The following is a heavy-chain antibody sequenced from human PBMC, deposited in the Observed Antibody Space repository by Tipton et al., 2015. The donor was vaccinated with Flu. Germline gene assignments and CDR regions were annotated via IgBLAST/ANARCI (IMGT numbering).Heavy chain of an antibody. J-gene: IGHJ4*02. CDR2: SSYGGTT. D-gene: IGHD4-17*01. CDR1: GASISDYY. CDR3: ASAPTMTTFFF. Sequence: TLSLTCSVSGASISDYYWNWIRQRPGKGLEWLAHSSYGGTTDYNPSLKSRLTVSADTSKNQFSLKLTSVTATDTAIYYCASAPTMTTFFFWGQGTLVTVSS. V-gene: IGHV4-59*08.